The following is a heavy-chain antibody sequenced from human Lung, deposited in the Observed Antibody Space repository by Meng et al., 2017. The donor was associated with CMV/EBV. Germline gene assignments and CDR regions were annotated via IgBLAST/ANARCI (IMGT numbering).Heavy chain of an antibody. J-gene: IGHJ4*02. Sequence: EVQRGESGGDFVQPGESLRLTCTASGFSSSRYWMKWYRQAPGKGLEWGANTNEDGSKKYYVDSVKGRFTISRDNAKNSLYLQMNSLRVEDTAIYYCGGVGIGYWGQGTLVTASS. CDR1: GFSSSRYW. D-gene: IGHD3-10*01. CDR2: TNEDGSKK. V-gene: IGHV3-7*04. CDR3: GGVGIGY.